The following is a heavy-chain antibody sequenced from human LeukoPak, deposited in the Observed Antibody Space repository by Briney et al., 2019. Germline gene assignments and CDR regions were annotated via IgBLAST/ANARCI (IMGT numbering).Heavy chain of an antibody. J-gene: IGHJ4*02. V-gene: IGHV1-18*01. CDR3: ARVLRGSGSYLQYYFDY. D-gene: IGHD1-26*01. Sequence: ASVKVSCKASGYTFTSYGISWVRQAPGQGLEWMGWISAYNGNTNYAQKLQGRVTMTTDTSTSTAYMELRGLRSDDTAVYYCARVLRGSGSYLQYYFDYWGQGTLVTVSS. CDR1: GYTFTSYG. CDR2: ISAYNGNT.